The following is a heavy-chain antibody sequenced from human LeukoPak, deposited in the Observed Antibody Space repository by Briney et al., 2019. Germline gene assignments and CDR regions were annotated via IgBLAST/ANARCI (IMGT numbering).Heavy chain of an antibody. D-gene: IGHD3-3*01. V-gene: IGHV1-18*01. CDR1: GYTFTSYG. CDR2: ISAYNGNT. J-gene: IGHJ4*02. Sequence: ASVTVSCKASGYTFTSYGISWVRQAPGQGLEWMGWISAYNGNTNYAQKLQGRVTMTTDTSTSTAYMELRSLRSDDTAVYYCARDPPGVGSNTNDYWGQGTLVTVSS. CDR3: ARDPPGVGSNTNDY.